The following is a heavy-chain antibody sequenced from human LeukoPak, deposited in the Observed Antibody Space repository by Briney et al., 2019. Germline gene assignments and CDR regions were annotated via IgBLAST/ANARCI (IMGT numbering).Heavy chain of an antibody. CDR1: GFTFDDYG. J-gene: IGHJ4*02. CDR2: INWNGGST. CDR3: AKGSLWFGELLRYFDY. V-gene: IGHV3-20*04. D-gene: IGHD3-10*01. Sequence: GGSLRFYCAASGFTFDDYGMSWVRQAPGKGLGWVSGINWNGGSTGYADSVKGRFTIARDNAKNYLYLQMNSLRAEDTALYYCAKGSLWFGELLRYFDYWGQGTLVTVSS.